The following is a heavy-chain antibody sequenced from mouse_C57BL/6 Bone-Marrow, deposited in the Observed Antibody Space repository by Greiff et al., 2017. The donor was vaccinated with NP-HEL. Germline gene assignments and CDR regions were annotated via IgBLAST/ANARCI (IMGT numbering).Heavy chain of an antibody. D-gene: IGHD2-3*01. CDR1: GFNIKDDY. Sequence: EVQRVESGAELVRPGASVKLSCTASGFNIKDDYMHWVKQRPEQGLEWIGWIDPENGDTEYASKFQGKATITADTSSNTAYLQLSSLTSEDTAVYYCTTSDGYYGDYWGQGTTLTVSS. J-gene: IGHJ2*01. CDR3: TTSDGYYGDY. CDR2: IDPENGDT. V-gene: IGHV14-4*01.